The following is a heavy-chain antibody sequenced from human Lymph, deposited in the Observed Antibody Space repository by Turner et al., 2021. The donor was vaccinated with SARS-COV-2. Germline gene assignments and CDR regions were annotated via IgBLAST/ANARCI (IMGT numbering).Heavy chain of an antibody. Sequence: QVPLVESGGGVVQPGRSLRLSCAASEFTFSNSGMHWVRQAPGKGRVGETVICFDGSNKDYAVTVKVRFTISRDNSKNTLYLKMNSLRAEDTAVYYCARHNGGRLDYWGQGTLVTVSS. CDR3: ARHNGGRLDY. CDR1: EFTFSNSG. D-gene: IGHD3-16*01. J-gene: IGHJ4*02. CDR2: ICFDGSNK. V-gene: IGHV3-33*01.